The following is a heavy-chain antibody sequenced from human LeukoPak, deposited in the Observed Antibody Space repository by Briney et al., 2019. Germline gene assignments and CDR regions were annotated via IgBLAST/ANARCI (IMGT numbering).Heavy chain of an antibody. V-gene: IGHV1-69*05. J-gene: IGHJ4*02. CDR1: GGTFSSYA. CDR3: AGRSVVVTAIRYYFDY. Sequence: SVKVSCKASGGTFSSYAISWVRQAPGQGLEWMGGIIPIFGTANYAQKFQGRVTITTDESTSTAYMELSSLRSEDTAVYYCAGRSVVVTAIRYYFDYWGQGILVTVSS. CDR2: IIPIFGTA. D-gene: IGHD2-21*02.